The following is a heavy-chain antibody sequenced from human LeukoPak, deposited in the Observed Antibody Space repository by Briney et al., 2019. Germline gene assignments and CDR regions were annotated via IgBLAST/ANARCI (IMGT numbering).Heavy chain of an antibody. CDR3: ARDSLEWSSLPDY. V-gene: IGHV4-34*01. J-gene: IGHJ4*02. D-gene: IGHD3-3*01. Sequence: EINHSGSTNYNPSLKSRVTISVDTSKNQFSLKLSSVTAADTAVYYCARDSLEWSSLPDYWGQGTLVTVSS. CDR2: INHSGST.